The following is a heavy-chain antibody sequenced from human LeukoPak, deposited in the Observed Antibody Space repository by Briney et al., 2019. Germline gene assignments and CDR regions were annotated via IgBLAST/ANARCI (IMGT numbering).Heavy chain of an antibody. D-gene: IGHD1-26*01. Sequence: GGSLRLSCEASGFTFSSYSMNWVRQAPGKGLVWVSRISSDGTSTDYAGSVKGRFSISRDNAKNTLSLKMNRLRAEDTAVYYCARGQSGSYYFYYYGMDVWGQGTTVTVSS. CDR1: GFTFSSYS. CDR2: ISSDGTST. V-gene: IGHV3-74*01. J-gene: IGHJ6*02. CDR3: ARGQSGSYYFYYYGMDV.